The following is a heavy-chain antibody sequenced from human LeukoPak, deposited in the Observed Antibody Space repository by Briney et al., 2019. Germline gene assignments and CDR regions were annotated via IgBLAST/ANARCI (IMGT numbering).Heavy chain of an antibody. J-gene: IGHJ6*03. Sequence: GGSLRLSCAASGFTFSSYAMSWVRQAPGKGLEWVSAISGSGGSTYYADSVKGRFTISRDNSKNTLYLQMNSLKAEDTAVYYCAKHFSLWPRDYYYMDVWGKGTTVTVSS. CDR3: AKHFSLWPRDYYYMDV. CDR2: ISGSGGST. CDR1: GFTFSSYA. D-gene: IGHD5-18*01. V-gene: IGHV3-23*01.